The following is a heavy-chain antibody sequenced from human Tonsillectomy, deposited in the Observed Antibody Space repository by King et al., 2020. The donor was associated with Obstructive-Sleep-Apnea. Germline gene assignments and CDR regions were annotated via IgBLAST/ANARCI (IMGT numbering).Heavy chain of an antibody. J-gene: IGHJ5*02. V-gene: IGHV4-59*01. CDR3: ARVGVDYDSLTGHNGHRDWFDP. CDR2: INNSGRT. Sequence: VQLQESGPGLVKPSETLSLTCTVSGGSISSFYWSWIRQSPGQGLEWLGAINNSGRTNYDPSLTSRVTRSIDTSKNHFSLRLRPVTAADTAVYYCARVGVDYDSLTGHNGHRDWFDPWGQGILVTVSS. CDR1: GGSISSFY. D-gene: IGHD3-9*01.